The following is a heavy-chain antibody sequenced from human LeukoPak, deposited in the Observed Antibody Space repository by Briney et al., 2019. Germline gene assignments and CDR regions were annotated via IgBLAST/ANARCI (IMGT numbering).Heavy chain of an antibody. V-gene: IGHV4-59*08. D-gene: IGHD1-1*01. CDR3: ARRNWTPYYYYGMDV. CDR2: IYHRGST. CDR1: GGSINSYY. Sequence: SETLSLTCTVSGGSINSYYWSWIRQPPGKGLEWIGYIYHRGSTNYNSSLKSRVSISVDTSKNQFYLKLTSVTAADTAVYYCARRNWTPYYYYGMDVWGQGTTVTVSS. J-gene: IGHJ6*02.